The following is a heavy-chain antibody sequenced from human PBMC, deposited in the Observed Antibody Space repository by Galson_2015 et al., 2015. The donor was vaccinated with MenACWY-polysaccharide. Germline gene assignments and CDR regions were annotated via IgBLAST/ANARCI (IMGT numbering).Heavy chain of an antibody. Sequence: SLRLSCAASGFTFSSYSMNWVRQAPGKGLEWVSSISSSSSYIYYADSVKGRFTTSRDNAKNSLYLQMNSLRAEDTAVYYCARAPSYSSSWYDYWGQGTLVTVSS. J-gene: IGHJ4*02. CDR3: ARAPSYSSSWYDY. CDR1: GFTFSSYS. D-gene: IGHD6-13*01. CDR2: ISSSSSYI. V-gene: IGHV3-21*01.